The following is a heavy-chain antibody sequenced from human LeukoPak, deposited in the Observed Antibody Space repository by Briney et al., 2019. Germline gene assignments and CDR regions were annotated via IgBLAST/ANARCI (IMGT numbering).Heavy chain of an antibody. CDR1: GASISSSSYY. J-gene: IGHJ3*02. CDR2: IYYSGST. Sequence: SETLSLTCTVSGASISSSSYYWGWFRQPPGKGLEWVGSIYYSGSTYYNPSLKSRVTISVDTSKNQFSLKLSSVTAADTAVYYCARVSGIAVAGTTPGAFDIWGQGTMVTVSS. D-gene: IGHD6-19*01. V-gene: IGHV4-39*07. CDR3: ARVSGIAVAGTTPGAFDI.